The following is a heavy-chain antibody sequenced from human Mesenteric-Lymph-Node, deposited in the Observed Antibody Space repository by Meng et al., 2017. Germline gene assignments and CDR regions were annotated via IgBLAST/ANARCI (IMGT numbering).Heavy chain of an antibody. CDR2: IWYDESNR. CDR3: ARDGHAYNYDY. J-gene: IGHJ4*02. V-gene: IGHV3-33*01. Sequence: QVQLVESGGGVVQPGRSLRLSCAASGFTFSRYGFHWVRQAPGKGLEWVATIWYDESNRYYADSVKGRFTISRDNSKNTLYLQMNNLGAEDTALYYCARDGHAYNYDYRGQGTLVTVSS. CDR1: GFTFSRYG. D-gene: IGHD5-24*01.